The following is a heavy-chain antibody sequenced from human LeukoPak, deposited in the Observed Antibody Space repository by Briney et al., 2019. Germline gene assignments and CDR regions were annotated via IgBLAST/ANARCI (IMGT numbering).Heavy chain of an antibody. CDR1: GGTFSSYA. CDR2: IIPIFGTA. CDR3: ARNGARGYCSSTSCPVGYYYYYMDV. V-gene: IGHV1-69*06. J-gene: IGHJ6*03. Sequence: ASVKVSCKASGGTFSSYAISWVRQAPGQGLEWMGGIIPIFGTANYAQKFQGRVTITADKSTSTAYMELSSLRSEDTAVYYCARNGARGYCSSTSCPVGYYYYYMDVWGKGTTVTVSS. D-gene: IGHD2-2*01.